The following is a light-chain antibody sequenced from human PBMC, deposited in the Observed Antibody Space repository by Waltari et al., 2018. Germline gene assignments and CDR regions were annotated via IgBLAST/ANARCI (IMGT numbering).Light chain of an antibody. Sequence: QSALTQPASVSGSPGQSITISCTGTSSDVGGYNYVSWYQQHPGKAPKLMIYEVNNRPSGVSNRFSGSKSGNTASLTISGLQAEDEADYYCSSYTSSSTEVVFGGGTKLTVL. CDR1: SSDVGGYNY. J-gene: IGLJ2*01. V-gene: IGLV2-14*01. CDR3: SSYTSSSTEVV. CDR2: EVN.